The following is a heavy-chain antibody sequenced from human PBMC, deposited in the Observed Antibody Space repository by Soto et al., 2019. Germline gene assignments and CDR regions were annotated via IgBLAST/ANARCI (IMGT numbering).Heavy chain of an antibody. V-gene: IGHV1-8*01. D-gene: IGHD3-16*01. Sequence: GASVKVSCKASGYTFTMYDINWVLQATGQGLEWMGWMNPNSGNTGYAQKFQGRVTMTRNTSISTAYMELSSLRSEDTAVYYFYTGSQEPYGMDVWGQGTTVTVSS. CDR1: GYTFTMYD. J-gene: IGHJ6*02. CDR3: YTGSQEPYGMDV. CDR2: MNPNSGNT.